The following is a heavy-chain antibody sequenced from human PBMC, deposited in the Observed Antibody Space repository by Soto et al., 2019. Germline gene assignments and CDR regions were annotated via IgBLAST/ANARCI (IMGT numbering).Heavy chain of an antibody. D-gene: IGHD1-1*01. Sequence: GGSRRLSCAASGFTFTSYSMNWVRQAPGERLEWIAYISSNSATIYYADSVQGRFTVSTDNARNSLFLEMSGLRDDDTAVYYCARVRTLEEAWFDAWGQGVLVTVSS. V-gene: IGHV3-48*02. CDR2: ISSNSATI. CDR1: GFTFTSYS. J-gene: IGHJ5*02. CDR3: ARVRTLEEAWFDA.